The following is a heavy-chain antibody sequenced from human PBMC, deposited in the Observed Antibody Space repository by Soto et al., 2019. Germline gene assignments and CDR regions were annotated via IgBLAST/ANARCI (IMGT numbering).Heavy chain of an antibody. D-gene: IGHD3-16*01. CDR3: SRVRDVWGTNGRPSFDA. CDR1: GGSISSGGYY. CDR2: IYYRGST. V-gene: IGHV4-31*03. Sequence: QVQLQESGPGLVKPSQTLSLTCTVSGGSISSGGYYWSWIRQHPGKGLEWIGYIYYRGSTYYNPSLKSRVTISGNTSKNQFSLKLSSVTAADTAVYYCSRVRDVWGTNGRPSFDAWGQGTLVTVSS. J-gene: IGHJ4*02.